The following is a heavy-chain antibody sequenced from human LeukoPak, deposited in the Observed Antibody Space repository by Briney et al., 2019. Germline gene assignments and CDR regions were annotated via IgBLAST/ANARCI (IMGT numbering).Heavy chain of an antibody. CDR1: GYTFTGYY. Sequence: AASVKVSCKASGYTFTGYYMHWVRQAPGQGLEWMGWINPNSGGTNYAQKFQGRVTMTRDTSISTAYMELSRLRSDDTAMYYCARYSGSYYGYYFDYWGQGTLVTVSS. D-gene: IGHD1-26*01. CDR2: INPNSGGT. CDR3: ARYSGSYYGYYFDY. J-gene: IGHJ4*02. V-gene: IGHV1-2*02.